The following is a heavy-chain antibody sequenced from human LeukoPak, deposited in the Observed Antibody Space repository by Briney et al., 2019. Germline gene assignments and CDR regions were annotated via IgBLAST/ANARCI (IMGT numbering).Heavy chain of an antibody. CDR2: IRRKSDGGTT. CDR3: ITDKNSGWFGMFDS. D-gene: IGHD6-19*01. Sequence: GGSLRLSCGASGFTVSNTGMSWVRQAPGKGLEWVGRIRRKSDGGTTDYAAPVKGRFTISREDSKNTLYLEMNSLNTEDTAVYYCITDKNSGWFGMFDSWGQGTLVTVSS. J-gene: IGHJ4*02. V-gene: IGHV3-15*01. CDR1: GFTVSNTG.